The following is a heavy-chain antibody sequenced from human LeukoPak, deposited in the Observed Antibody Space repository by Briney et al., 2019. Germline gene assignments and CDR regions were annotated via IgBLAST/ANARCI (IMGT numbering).Heavy chain of an antibody. D-gene: IGHD1-20*01. Sequence: ASVKVSCKASGYTFTSYGISWVRQAPGQGLEWMGRISAYNGNTNYAQKLQGRVTMTTDTSTSTAYMELRSLRSDDTAVYYCARDPPYNWNERMNAFDIWGQGTMVTVSS. CDR3: ARDPPYNWNERMNAFDI. CDR1: GYTFTSYG. CDR2: ISAYNGNT. J-gene: IGHJ3*02. V-gene: IGHV1-18*01.